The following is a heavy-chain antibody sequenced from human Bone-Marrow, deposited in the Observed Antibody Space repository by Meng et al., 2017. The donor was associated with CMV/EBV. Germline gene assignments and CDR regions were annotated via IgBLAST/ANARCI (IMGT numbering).Heavy chain of an antibody. CDR3: ARDLGGYCSGGSCL. Sequence: VEVVQSGAGVKKAGDSGKVSGKASGNPFTCYYMHWVRQAPGQGLEWMGWINPNSGGTNYAQKFQGRVTMTRGTSISTAYMELSRLRSDDTAVYYCARDLGGYCSGGSCLWGQGTLVTVSS. J-gene: IGHJ4*02. CDR1: GNPFTCYY. V-gene: IGHV1-2*02. D-gene: IGHD2-15*01. CDR2: INPNSGGT.